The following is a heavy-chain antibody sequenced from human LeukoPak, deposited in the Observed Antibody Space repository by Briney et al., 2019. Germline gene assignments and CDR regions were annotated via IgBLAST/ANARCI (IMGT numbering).Heavy chain of an antibody. CDR3: AKGPTYYYDSSGYPHA. CDR2: ISGSGGST. J-gene: IGHJ4*02. Sequence: PGGSLRLSCAASGFTFSSYGMSWVRQAPGKGLEWVSAISGSGGSTYYADSVKGRFTISRDNSKNTLYLQMNSLRAEDTAVYYCAKGPTYYYDSSGYPHAWGQGTLVTVSS. D-gene: IGHD3-22*01. CDR1: GFTFSSYG. V-gene: IGHV3-23*01.